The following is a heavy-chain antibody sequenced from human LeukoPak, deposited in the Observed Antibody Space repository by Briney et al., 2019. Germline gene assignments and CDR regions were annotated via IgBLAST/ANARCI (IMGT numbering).Heavy chain of an antibody. CDR3: AGDGDYVGFDY. V-gene: IGHV4-61*01. Sequence: SETLSLTCTVSGGSVSSGRDYWSWIRQPPGKGLEWIGFIYYSGSTNYNPSLKSRVTISVDTSKSQFSLNLNSVTAADTAVYYCAGDGDYVGFDYWGQGTLVTVSS. CDR1: GGSVSSGRDY. D-gene: IGHD4-17*01. J-gene: IGHJ4*02. CDR2: IYYSGST.